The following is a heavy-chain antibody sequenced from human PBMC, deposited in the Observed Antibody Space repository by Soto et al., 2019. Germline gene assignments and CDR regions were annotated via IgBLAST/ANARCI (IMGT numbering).Heavy chain of an antibody. J-gene: IGHJ4*02. CDR2: INQDGNED. D-gene: IGHD1-1*01. CDR3: ARTGDGHHDFLDY. CDR1: GFTFSSYW. V-gene: IGHV3-7*01. Sequence: GGSLRLSCAASGFTFSSYWMSWVRQAPGKGLEWVANINQDGNEDNLLDSVKGRFTISRDNAKNSLFLQMNSLRVDDTAVYYCARTGDGHHDFLDYWGQGALVTVSS.